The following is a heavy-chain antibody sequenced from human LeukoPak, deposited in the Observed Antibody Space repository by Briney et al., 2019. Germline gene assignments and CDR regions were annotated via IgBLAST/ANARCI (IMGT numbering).Heavy chain of an antibody. CDR3: AREQGYCSGGSCYSSGWFDP. Sequence: GESLKISCKGSGYSFTSYWIGWVRQMPGKGLEWMGIIYPGDSDTRYSPSFQGQVTISADKSISTAYPQWSSLKASDTAMYYCAREQGYCSGGSCYSSGWFDPWGQGTLVTVSS. CDR1: GYSFTSYW. V-gene: IGHV5-51*01. J-gene: IGHJ5*02. CDR2: IYPGDSDT. D-gene: IGHD2-15*01.